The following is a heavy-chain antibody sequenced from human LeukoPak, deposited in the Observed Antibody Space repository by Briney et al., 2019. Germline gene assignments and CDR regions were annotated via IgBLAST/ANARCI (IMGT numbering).Heavy chain of an antibody. CDR1: GFTFSNYA. V-gene: IGHV3-23*01. Sequence: GGSLRLSRAASGFTFSNYAMNWVHQAPGKGLEWVSTISGSGTKTYYADSVKGRFTISRDNSKNMVSLRMNSLRAEDTALYYCAKGGLIWDYSYYFDYWGQGMLVTVSA. CDR2: ISGSGTKT. CDR3: AKGGLIWDYSYYFDY. J-gene: IGHJ4*02. D-gene: IGHD5-18*01.